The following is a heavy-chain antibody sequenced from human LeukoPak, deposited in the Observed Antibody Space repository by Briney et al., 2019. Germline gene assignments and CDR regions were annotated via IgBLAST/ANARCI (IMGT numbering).Heavy chain of an antibody. Sequence: SETLSLTCTVSGGSISSYYWSWIRQPPGKGLEWIGYIYYSGSTNYNPSLKSRVTISVDTSKNQFSLKLSSVTAADTAVYCCARFLPYGSGSPYYFDYWGQGTLVTVSS. CDR1: GGSISSYY. J-gene: IGHJ4*02. D-gene: IGHD3-10*01. CDR2: IYYSGST. CDR3: ARFLPYGSGSPYYFDY. V-gene: IGHV4-59*01.